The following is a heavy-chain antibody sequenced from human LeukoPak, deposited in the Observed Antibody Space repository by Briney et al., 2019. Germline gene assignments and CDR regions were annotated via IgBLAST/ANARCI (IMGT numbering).Heavy chain of an antibody. D-gene: IGHD5-18*01. CDR3: ARQITDSYGSKGYFDH. J-gene: IGHJ4*02. V-gene: IGHV4-59*04. CDR2: IHYSGRT. Sequence: RSSETLSLTCTVSGGSISSYYWSWIRQPPGKRLEWVGTIHYSGRTYYTPSLESRLTISADTSKNQFSLKLRSVTAADTAVYYCARQITDSYGSKGYFDHWGQGTLVTVSS. CDR1: GGSISSYY.